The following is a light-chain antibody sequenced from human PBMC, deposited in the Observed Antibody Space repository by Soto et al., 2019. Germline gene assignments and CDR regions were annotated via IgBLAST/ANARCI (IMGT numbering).Light chain of an antibody. CDR3: QETHRTPFT. V-gene: IGKV1-39*01. CDR1: QSISSY. Sequence: DIQMTQSPSSLSASVGDRVIIACRASQSISSYLNWYQQKPGKAPKLLIYAASRLQTGVPSRFSGSGSGTDFTLTISSLQPEDFASYYCQETHRTPFTFGQGTKVEIK. J-gene: IGKJ2*01. CDR2: AAS.